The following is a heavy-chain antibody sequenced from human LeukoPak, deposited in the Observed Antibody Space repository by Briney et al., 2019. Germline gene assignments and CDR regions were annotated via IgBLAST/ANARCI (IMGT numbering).Heavy chain of an antibody. CDR1: GGSFSGYY. D-gene: IGHD2-2*01. CDR3: ARGRCSSTSCYPGGY. J-gene: IGHJ4*02. V-gene: IGHV4-34*01. Sequence: PSETLSLTCAVYGGSFSGYYWSWIRQPPGKGLEWIGEINHSGSTNYNPSLKSRVTIPVGTSKNQFSLKLSSVTAADTAVYYCARGRCSSTSCYPGGYWGQGTLVTVSS. CDR2: INHSGST.